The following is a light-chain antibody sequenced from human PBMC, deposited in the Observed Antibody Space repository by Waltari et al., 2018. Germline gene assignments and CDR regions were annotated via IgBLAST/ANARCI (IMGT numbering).Light chain of an antibody. J-gene: IGKJ4*01. CDR2: DAS. V-gene: IGKV3-11*01. CDR3: QQRAHWPLT. Sequence: DTVLTQSPVTLSFSPGETATLSCRASQSVSSFLAWYQQQPGQSPRLLIYDASHRATGIPARFSGTGSVTDFTLTIDHLEPEDFAVYYCQQRAHWPLTFGGGTKVEIK. CDR1: QSVSSF.